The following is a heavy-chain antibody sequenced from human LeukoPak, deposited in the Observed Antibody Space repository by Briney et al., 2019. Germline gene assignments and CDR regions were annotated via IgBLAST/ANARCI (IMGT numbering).Heavy chain of an antibody. CDR2: INHSGST. Sequence: SETLSLTCAVYGGSFSGYYWSWIRQPPEKGLEWIGEINHSGSTNYNPSLKSRVTISVDTSKNQFSLKLSSVTAADTAVYYCARSPPNYYDSSGYDYWGQGTLVTVSS. CDR1: GGSFSGYY. D-gene: IGHD3-22*01. J-gene: IGHJ4*02. V-gene: IGHV4-34*01. CDR3: ARSPPNYYDSSGYDY.